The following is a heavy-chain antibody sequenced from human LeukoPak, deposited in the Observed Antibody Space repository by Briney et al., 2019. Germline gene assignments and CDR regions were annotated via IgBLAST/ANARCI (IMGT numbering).Heavy chain of an antibody. J-gene: IGHJ5*02. D-gene: IGHD1-26*01. CDR3: AREQEKGGLHYPNWFDP. CDR1: GYTFTSYD. Sequence: GASAKVSCKASGYTFTSYDINWVRQATGQGLEWMGWMNPNSGNTGYAQKFQGRVTMTRNTSISTAYMELSSLRSEDTAVYYCAREQEKGGLHYPNWFDPWGQGTLVTVSS. CDR2: MNPNSGNT. V-gene: IGHV1-8*01.